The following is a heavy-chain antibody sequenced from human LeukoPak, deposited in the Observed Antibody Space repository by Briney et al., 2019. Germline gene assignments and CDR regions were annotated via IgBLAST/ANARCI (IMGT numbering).Heavy chain of an antibody. D-gene: IGHD6-13*01. Sequence: KPSETLSLTCTVSGGSISSYYWSWIRQPPGKGLERIGYIYYSGSTNYNPSLKSRVTISVDTSKNQFSLKLSSVTAADTAVYYCARARVAAAGIDYWGQGTLVTVSS. CDR1: GGSISSYY. CDR2: IYYSGST. V-gene: IGHV4-59*01. J-gene: IGHJ4*02. CDR3: ARARVAAAGIDY.